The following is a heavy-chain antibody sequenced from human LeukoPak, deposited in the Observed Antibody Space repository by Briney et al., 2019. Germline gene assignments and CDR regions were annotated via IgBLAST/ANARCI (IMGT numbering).Heavy chain of an antibody. D-gene: IGHD3-9*01. CDR1: GYMVTELS. CDR3: ATSDILPSYFPFQH. CDR2: FDTEDGET. V-gene: IGHV1-24*01. Sequence: GASVNVSCRVSGYMVTELSMYWVGQAPGIGLEWRRSFDTEDGETIYAQTFQGRATMTDDTSTDTAYIELSSLRSEDTAVYYCATSDILPSYFPFQHWGQGTLVTVSS. J-gene: IGHJ1*01.